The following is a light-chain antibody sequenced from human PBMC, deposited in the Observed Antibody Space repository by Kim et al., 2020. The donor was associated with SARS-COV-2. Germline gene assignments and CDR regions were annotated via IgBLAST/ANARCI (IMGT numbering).Light chain of an antibody. V-gene: IGKV1-39*01. CDR2: AAS. CDR3: QQSYNVPRYS. J-gene: IGKJ2*03. Sequence: AAVGDRVTITGRASQNIGFYLNWYQQKTGKAPKLLIYAASSLKSEVPSRFSGSGSGTDFTLTISSLQPEDFALYYCQQSYNVPRYSFGQGTKLEI. CDR1: QNIGFY.